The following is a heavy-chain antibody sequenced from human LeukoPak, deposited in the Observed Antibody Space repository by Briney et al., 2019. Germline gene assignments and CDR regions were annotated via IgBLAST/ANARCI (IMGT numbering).Heavy chain of an antibody. Sequence: SQTLSLTCTVSGGSISSGGYYWSWIRQHPGKGLEWIGYIYYSGSTYYNPSLKSRVTISVDTSKNQFSLKLSSVTAADTAVYYCARDVVINYYYGMDVWGQGTTVTVSS. CDR2: IYYSGST. D-gene: IGHD3-22*01. CDR1: GGSISSGGYY. CDR3: ARDVVINYYYGMDV. V-gene: IGHV4-31*03. J-gene: IGHJ6*02.